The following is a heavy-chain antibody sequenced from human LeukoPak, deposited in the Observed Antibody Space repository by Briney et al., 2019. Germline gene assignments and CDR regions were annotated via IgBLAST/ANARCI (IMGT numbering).Heavy chain of an antibody. CDR3: ARFIAAPYYFDY. CDR2: IYYSGNT. V-gene: IGHV4-39*01. CDR1: GVSISSSNSY. D-gene: IGHD6-13*01. Sequence: PSETLSLTCSVSGVSISSSNSYWDWIRQPPGKGLEWIGSIYYSGNTYYNASLKSQVSISIDTSKNQFSLRLTSVTAADTAVYYCARFIAAPYYFDYWGRGTPVTVSS. J-gene: IGHJ4*02.